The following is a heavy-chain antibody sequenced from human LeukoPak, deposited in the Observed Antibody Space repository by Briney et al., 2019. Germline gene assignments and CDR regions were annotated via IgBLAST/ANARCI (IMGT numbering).Heavy chain of an antibody. CDR3: ARNSVLSFYSDTSGYFYY. J-gene: IGHJ4*02. CDR1: GGSFSGYY. Sequence: SETLSLTCGVSGGSFSGYYFSWVRQSPEKGLEWIGEINHSGSTNYNPSLKSRVTISVDTAKKQISLKLNSVTAADTAVYYCARNSVLSFYSDTSGYFYYWGQGTLVTVSS. CDR2: INHSGST. V-gene: IGHV4-34*01. D-gene: IGHD3-22*01.